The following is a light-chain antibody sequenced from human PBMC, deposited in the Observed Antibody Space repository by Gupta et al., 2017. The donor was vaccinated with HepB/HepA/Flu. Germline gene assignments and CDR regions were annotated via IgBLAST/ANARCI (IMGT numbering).Light chain of an antibody. CDR2: KAS. CDR3: QQYNNYSGT. V-gene: IGKV1-5*03. J-gene: IGKJ1*01. CDR1: QNINSW. Sequence: DLHITQSPSTLTASVGDRVTITCRASQNINSWLAWYQQKAGKAPNLLIYKASSLQSGVPSRFSGSGSGTEFTLTISNLQPDDFATYYCQQYNNYSGTFGQGTKVEIK.